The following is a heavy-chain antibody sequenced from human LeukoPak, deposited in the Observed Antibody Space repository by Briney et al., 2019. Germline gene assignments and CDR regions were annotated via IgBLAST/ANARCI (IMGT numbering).Heavy chain of an antibody. CDR1: GFTFSDYY. CDR2: ISSSGSTI. D-gene: IGHD1-26*01. CDR3: ARGTWEAAARPYSFDT. Sequence: GGSLRLSCAASGFTFSDYYMSWIRQAPGKGLEWVSYISSSGSTIYYADSVKGRFTISRDNAKNSLYLQMNSLRAEDTAVYYRARGTWEAAARPYSFDTWGQGTLVTVSS. J-gene: IGHJ4*02. V-gene: IGHV3-11*01.